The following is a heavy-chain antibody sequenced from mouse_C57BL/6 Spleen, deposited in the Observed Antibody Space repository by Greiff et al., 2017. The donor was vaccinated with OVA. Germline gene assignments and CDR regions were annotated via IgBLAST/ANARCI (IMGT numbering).Heavy chain of an antibody. Sequence: VQLQQSGAELVRPGTSVKVSCKASGYAFTNYLIEWVKQRPGQGLEWIGVINPGSGGTNYNEKFKSKATLTVDKPSSTAYMQLSSLTSEDSAVYYCARDDSNYYFDYWGQGTTLTVSS. CDR3: ARDDSNYYFDY. J-gene: IGHJ2*01. V-gene: IGHV1-54*01. D-gene: IGHD2-5*01. CDR1: GYAFTNYL. CDR2: INPGSGGT.